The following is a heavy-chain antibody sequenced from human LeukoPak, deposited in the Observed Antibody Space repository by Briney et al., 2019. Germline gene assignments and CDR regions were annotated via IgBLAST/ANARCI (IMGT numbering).Heavy chain of an antibody. CDR1: GYTFSSHG. Sequence: GGSLRLSCAASGYTFSSHGLTWVRQAPGKGLEWVSTINGAGDNTYYAETVRGRFTISRDNAKSSLYLQMTSLRAEDTAVYYCTSLTGYYFYFDSWGQGALATVSS. CDR3: TSLTGYYFYFDS. V-gene: IGHV3-21*06. D-gene: IGHD3-9*01. J-gene: IGHJ4*02. CDR2: INGAGDNT.